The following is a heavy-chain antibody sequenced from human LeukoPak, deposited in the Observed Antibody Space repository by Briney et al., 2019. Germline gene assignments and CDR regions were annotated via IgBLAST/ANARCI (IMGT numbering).Heavy chain of an antibody. CDR3: ARGVVVPASIREHYYYYYMDV. J-gene: IGHJ6*03. Sequence: SVKVSCKASGVTFSSYAISWVRQAPGQGLGWMGGIIPIFGTANYAQQFQGRLTITTDESTSTACVELSSLRSEDTAVYYCARGVVVPASIREHYYYYYMDVWGRGTTVRVSS. CDR1: GVTFSSYA. V-gene: IGHV1-69*05. CDR2: IIPIFGTA. D-gene: IGHD2-2*02.